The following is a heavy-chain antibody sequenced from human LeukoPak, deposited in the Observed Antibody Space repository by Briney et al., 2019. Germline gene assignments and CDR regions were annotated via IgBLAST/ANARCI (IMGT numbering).Heavy chain of an antibody. D-gene: IGHD3-22*01. J-gene: IGHJ4*02. CDR3: AKTASYDSSGYPTDY. CDR2: ISGSGGST. V-gene: IGHV3-23*01. CDR1: GFTFSSYA. Sequence: GGSLRLSCAASGFTFSSYAMSWVRQAPGKGLEWVSAISGSGGSTYYADSVKGRFTVSRDNSKNTLYLQMNSLRAEDTAVYYCAKTASYDSSGYPTDYWGQGTLVTVSS.